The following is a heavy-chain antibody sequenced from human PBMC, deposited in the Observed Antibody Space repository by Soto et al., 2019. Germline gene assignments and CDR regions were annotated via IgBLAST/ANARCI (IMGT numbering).Heavy chain of an antibody. J-gene: IGHJ6*02. CDR2: VNHSGST. Sequence: SETLSLTCAVYGGSFSNYYWSCIRQPPGKGLEWIGEVNHSGSTNYKPSLKSRVTKSMDTSRNQVSLKLSSVTAADTAVHYCARDRAKLKDYYYYGMDDWGQGTTVTVSS. V-gene: IGHV4-34*01. CDR1: GGSFSNYY. D-gene: IGHD3-10*01. CDR3: ARDRAKLKDYYYYGMDD.